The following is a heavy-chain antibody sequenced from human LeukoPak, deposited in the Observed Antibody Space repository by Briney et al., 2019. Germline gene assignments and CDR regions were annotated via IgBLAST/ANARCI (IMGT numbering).Heavy chain of an antibody. D-gene: IGHD5-18*01. V-gene: IGHV3-23*01. CDR3: ARDLGDTANGMDV. CDR2: INTGDIT. Sequence: PGGSLRLSCAASGFTFDYSAMTWVRQAPEKGLEWVSTINTGDITFYANSVKGRFTISRDNSKNALFLQMNGLRAEDTAVYYCARDLGDTANGMDVWGQGTTVTVSS. J-gene: IGHJ6*02. CDR1: GFTFDYSA.